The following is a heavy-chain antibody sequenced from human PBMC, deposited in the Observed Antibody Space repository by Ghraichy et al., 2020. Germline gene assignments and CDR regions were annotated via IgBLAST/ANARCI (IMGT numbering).Heavy chain of an antibody. CDR3: ASGGGWVFDY. D-gene: IGHD6-19*01. Sequence: LNISCAGSGFIFSSHWINWVRLAPGKGLEWVANIKQDGSESYYADSMKGRFTISRDNAKNSAYLQMNSLRAEDTAVYYCASGGGWVFDYWGQGTLVTVSS. V-gene: IGHV3-7*03. CDR2: IKQDGSES. J-gene: IGHJ4*02. CDR1: GFIFSSHW.